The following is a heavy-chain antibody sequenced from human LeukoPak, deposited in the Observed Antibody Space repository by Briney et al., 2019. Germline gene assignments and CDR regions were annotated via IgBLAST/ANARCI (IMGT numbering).Heavy chain of an antibody. CDR2: ISGSGGST. Sequence: QPGGSLRLSRAASGFTFSSYAMSWVRQAPGKGLEWVSAISGSGGSTYYADSVKGRFTISRDNSKNTLYLQMNSLRAEDTAVYYCAKNKDAGYSYGPDFDYWGQGTLVTVSS. J-gene: IGHJ4*02. V-gene: IGHV3-23*01. D-gene: IGHD5-18*01. CDR3: AKNKDAGYSYGPDFDY. CDR1: GFTFSSYA.